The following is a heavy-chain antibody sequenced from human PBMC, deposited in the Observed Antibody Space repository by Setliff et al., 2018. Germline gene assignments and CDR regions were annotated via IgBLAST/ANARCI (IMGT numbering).Heavy chain of an antibody. CDR1: GYTFTSYY. CDR2: INPSGGST. CDR3: ARTCSGSGCYAGLES. Sequence: ASVKVSCKASGYTFTSYYMHWVRQAPGQGLEWMGIINPSGGSTSYAQNFQGRVTMTRNTSISAAYMELNSLRPEDTAVYYCARTCSGSGCYAGLESWGQGTLVTVSS. J-gene: IGHJ1*01. D-gene: IGHD2-15*01. V-gene: IGHV1-46*01.